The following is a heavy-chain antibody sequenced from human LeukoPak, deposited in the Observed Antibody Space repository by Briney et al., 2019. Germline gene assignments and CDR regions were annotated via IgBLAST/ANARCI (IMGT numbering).Heavy chain of an antibody. CDR1: GYTLTELS. V-gene: IGHV1-24*01. CDR2: FDPEDGET. CDR3: ATSPFTRGIQLGLSYLAH. D-gene: IGHD5-18*01. Sequence: ASVKVSCKVSGYTLTELSMHWVRQAPGKGLEWMGGFDPEDGETIYAQKFQGRVTMTEDTSTDTAYMELSSLRSEDTAVYYCATSPFTRGIQLGLSYLAHWGQETRVTVPS. J-gene: IGHJ4*02.